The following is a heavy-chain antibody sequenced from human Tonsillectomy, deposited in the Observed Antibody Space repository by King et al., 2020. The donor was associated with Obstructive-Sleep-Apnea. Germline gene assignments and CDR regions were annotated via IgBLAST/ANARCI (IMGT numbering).Heavy chain of an antibody. CDR3: AGAEKGGFAY. CDR2: INSDGSTT. V-gene: IGHV3-74*01. J-gene: IGHJ4*02. CDR1: GFTFSWYW. D-gene: IGHD5-12*01. Sequence: VQLVESGGGLVQPGGSLRLSCAASGFTFSWYWMHWVRQAPGKGLVWVSRINSDGSTTTYADSVKGRFTISRDNAKNTLYLQMSSLRAEDTAVYYCAGAEKGGFAYLGQGTLATVSS.